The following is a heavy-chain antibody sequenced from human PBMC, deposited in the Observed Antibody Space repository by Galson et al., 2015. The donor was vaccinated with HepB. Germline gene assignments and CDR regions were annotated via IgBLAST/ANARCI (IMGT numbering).Heavy chain of an antibody. V-gene: IGHV3-30-3*01. CDR2: ISYDGSNK. CDR1: GFTFSSYA. J-gene: IGHJ4*02. D-gene: IGHD1-26*01. CDR3: ASWTLVGSYYFDY. Sequence: SLRLSCAASGFTFSSYAMHWVRQAPGKGLEWVAVISYDGSNKYYADSVKGRFTISRDNSKNTLYLQMNSLRAEDTAVYYCASWTLVGSYYFDYWGQGTLVTVSS.